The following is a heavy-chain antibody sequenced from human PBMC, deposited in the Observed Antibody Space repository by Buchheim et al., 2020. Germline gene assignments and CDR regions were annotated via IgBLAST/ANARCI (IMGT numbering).Heavy chain of an antibody. CDR1: GGSIRSSSYF. CDR2: IYSRGDR. Sequence: QLQLQESGPGLVKPSETLSLTCSVAGGSIRSSSYFWGWIRQPPGKGLEWIGSIYSRGDRYYNPSLKSRVTISVDMPKNQFSLKLTSLTAADTAVYYCATPSRSQNFDYWGQGNL. D-gene: IGHD2/OR15-2a*01. CDR3: ATPSRSQNFDY. V-gene: IGHV4-39*01. J-gene: IGHJ4*02.